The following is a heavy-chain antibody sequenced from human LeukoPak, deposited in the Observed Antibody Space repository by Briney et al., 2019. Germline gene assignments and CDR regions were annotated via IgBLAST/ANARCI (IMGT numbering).Heavy chain of an antibody. V-gene: IGHV5-51*01. D-gene: IGHD6-6*01. CDR2: IYPGDSDT. CDR1: GYRFTSYW. CDR3: ASIRSIDGNWFDP. Sequence: GESLKISCQGSGYRFTSYWLGWVRQMPGKGLEWMGIIYPGDSDTRYSPSFQGQVTISADKSISTAYLQWSSLKASDTAMYYCASIRSIDGNWFDPWGQGTLVTVSS. J-gene: IGHJ5*02.